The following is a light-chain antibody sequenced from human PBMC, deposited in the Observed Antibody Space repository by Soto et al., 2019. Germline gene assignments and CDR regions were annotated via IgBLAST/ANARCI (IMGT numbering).Light chain of an antibody. CDR2: EVS. CDR1: QSINKW. V-gene: IGKV1-5*03. Sequence: DILLTQSPSTLSASVGDRVTISCRASQSINKWLAWYQHKPGKAPNLLIYEVSTLHSGVPSRFSGSGSGTDFTLTISSLQAEDVAIYYCQQYYTTPLTFGGGTKVDIK. J-gene: IGKJ4*01. CDR3: QQYYTTPLT.